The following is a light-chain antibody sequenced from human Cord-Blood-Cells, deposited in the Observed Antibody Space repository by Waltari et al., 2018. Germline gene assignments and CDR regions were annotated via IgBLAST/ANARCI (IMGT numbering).Light chain of an antibody. CDR1: QSISSW. V-gene: IGKV1-5*01. CDR3: QQYNSFSWT. CDR2: DAS. J-gene: IGKJ1*01. Sequence: DIQMTQSPSPMSASVGERVTITCRARQSISSWLAWYPQKPGKAPKLMIYDASSLESGVPSRFSGSGSGTEFTLTISSLQPDDFATYYCQQYNSFSWTFGQGTKVEIK.